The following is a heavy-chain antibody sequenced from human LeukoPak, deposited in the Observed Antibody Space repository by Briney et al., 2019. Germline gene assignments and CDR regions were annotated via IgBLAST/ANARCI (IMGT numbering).Heavy chain of an antibody. V-gene: IGHV3-11*01. CDR1: GFTFSDYY. CDR2: ISSSGSTI. J-gene: IGHJ4*02. CDR3: ARDVPSDIVVVVAAVFDY. D-gene: IGHD2-15*01. Sequence: GSLRLSCAASGFTFSDYYMSWIRQAPGKGLEWVSYISSSGSTIYYADSVKGRFTISRDNAKNSLYLQMNSLRAEDTAVYYCARDVPSDIVVVVAAVFDYWGQGTLVTVSS.